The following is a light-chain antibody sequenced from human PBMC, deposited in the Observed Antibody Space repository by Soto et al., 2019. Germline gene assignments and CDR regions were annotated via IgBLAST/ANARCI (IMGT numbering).Light chain of an antibody. V-gene: IGKV3-15*01. CDR2: GAS. CDR3: QQYNNWPPKT. CDR1: DSVSSN. Sequence: VMTQSPASLSVSPGERATLSCRASDSVSSNLAWYQQKPGQAPRLLLYGASTRTTAIPARFSGSGSGTEFTLTISSLQSEDFAVYYCQQYNNWPPKTFGQGTKVDIK. J-gene: IGKJ1*01.